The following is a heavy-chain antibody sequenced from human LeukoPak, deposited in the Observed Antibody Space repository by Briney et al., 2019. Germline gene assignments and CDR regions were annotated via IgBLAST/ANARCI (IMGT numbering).Heavy chain of an antibody. CDR2: FHFSGST. CDR1: GASVTMGSYY. V-gene: IGHV4-39*07. Sequence: PSETLSLTCSVSGASVTMGSYYWAWIRQPPGKGLEWIGTFHFSGSTYYNPSLKSRVTISVDTSKNQFSLKLSSVTAADTAVYYCARDCSGGSCYFDYWGQGTLVTVSS. CDR3: ARDCSGGSCYFDY. J-gene: IGHJ4*02. D-gene: IGHD2-15*01.